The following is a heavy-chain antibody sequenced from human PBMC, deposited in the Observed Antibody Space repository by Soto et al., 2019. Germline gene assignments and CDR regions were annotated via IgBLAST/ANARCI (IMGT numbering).Heavy chain of an antibody. J-gene: IGHJ6*02. D-gene: IGHD6-13*01. Sequence: SETLSLTCAVYGGSFSGYYWSWIRQPPGKGLEWIGEINHSGSANYNPSLKSRVTISVDTSKNQFSLKLSSVTAADTAVYYCAAAAAGTVYYYYGMDVWGQGTTVTVSS. V-gene: IGHV4-34*01. CDR1: GGSFSGYY. CDR3: AAAAAGTVYYYYGMDV. CDR2: INHSGSA.